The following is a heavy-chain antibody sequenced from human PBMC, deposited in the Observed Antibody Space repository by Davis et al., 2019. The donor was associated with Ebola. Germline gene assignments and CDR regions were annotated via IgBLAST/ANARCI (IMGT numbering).Heavy chain of an antibody. Sequence: MPSETLSLTCAVYGDSFSDYFWSWIRQPPGKGLEWIGETGHSGYTNYSPSLMSRVTISVDSSKSQFSLKLHSVTAADTAVYYCARTTKTNIEASGIGFNSFDSWGQGALVSVSS. CDR3: ARTTKTNIEASGIGFNSFDS. V-gene: IGHV4-34*01. J-gene: IGHJ5*01. D-gene: IGHD4-17*01. CDR1: GDSFSDYF. CDR2: TGHSGYT.